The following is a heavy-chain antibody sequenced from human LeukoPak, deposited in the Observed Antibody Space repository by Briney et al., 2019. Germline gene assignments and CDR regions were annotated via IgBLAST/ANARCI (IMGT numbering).Heavy chain of an antibody. CDR1: GGSFSGYY. CDR3: ASQVILAVVVPAAMGGGNFDY. CDR2: INHSGST. J-gene: IGHJ4*02. V-gene: IGHV4-34*01. D-gene: IGHD2-2*01. Sequence: SDTLSLTCAVYGGSFSGYYWSWIRQPPGKGLEWIGEINHSGSTNYNPSLKSRVTISVDTSKNQFSLKLSSVTAADTAVYYCASQVILAVVVPAAMGGGNFDYWGQGTLVTVSS.